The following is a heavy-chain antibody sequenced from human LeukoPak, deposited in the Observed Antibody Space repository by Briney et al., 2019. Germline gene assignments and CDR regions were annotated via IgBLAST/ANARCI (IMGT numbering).Heavy chain of an antibody. CDR3: ARTSYGPTSEYFQH. CDR1: GGSISSGGYY. Sequence: NPSETLSLTCTVSGGSISSGGYYWSWIRQHPGKGLEWIGYIYYSGSTYYNPSLKSRVTISVDTSKNQFSLKLSSVTAADTAVYYCARTSYGPTSEYFQHWGQGTLVTVSS. D-gene: IGHD5-18*01. J-gene: IGHJ1*01. V-gene: IGHV4-31*03. CDR2: IYYSGST.